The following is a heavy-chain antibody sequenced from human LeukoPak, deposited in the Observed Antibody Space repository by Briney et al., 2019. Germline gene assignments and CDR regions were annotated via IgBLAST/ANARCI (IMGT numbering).Heavy chain of an antibody. CDR3: ARHLGDSSGYYNWFDP. J-gene: IGHJ5*02. V-gene: IGHV5-51*01. D-gene: IGHD3-22*01. CDR1: GYSFTSYW. CDR2: IYPGDSDT. Sequence: GESLKISCKGSGYSFTSYWIGWVRQMPGKGLEWMGIIYPGDSDTRYSPSLQGQVTISADKSISTAYLQWSSLKASDTAMYYCARHLGDSSGYYNWFDPWGQGTLVTVSS.